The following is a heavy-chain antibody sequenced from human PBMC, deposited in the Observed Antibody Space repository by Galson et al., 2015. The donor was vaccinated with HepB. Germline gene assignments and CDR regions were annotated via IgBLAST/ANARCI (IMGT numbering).Heavy chain of an antibody. J-gene: IGHJ3*02. CDR3: ARDSIYVNAFDN. V-gene: IGHV3-11*06. CDR2: ISGGSTYT. D-gene: IGHD2/OR15-2a*01. Sequence: SLRLSCAASGFTFSDFYISWIRQAPGKGLEWVSYISGGSTYTNYAASVKGRFTSSRDHAKHSVFLQRNSLRAEDTAVYYCARDSIYVNAFDNWGRGTLVTVSS. CDR1: GFTFSDFY.